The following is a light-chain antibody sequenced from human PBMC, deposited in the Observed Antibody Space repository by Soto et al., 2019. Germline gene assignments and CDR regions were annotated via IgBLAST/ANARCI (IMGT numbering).Light chain of an antibody. CDR2: AAS. Sequence: ATQMTQSPSSLSASVGDRVTIACRASQGIRTELGWYQQKAGEAPKLLIYAASTLQSGVPPRFSGGGSGTDFTPTISSLQPEDFATYYCLQDYDYPRTFGQGTKVEMK. CDR1: QGIRTE. J-gene: IGKJ1*01. CDR3: LQDYDYPRT. V-gene: IGKV1-6*01.